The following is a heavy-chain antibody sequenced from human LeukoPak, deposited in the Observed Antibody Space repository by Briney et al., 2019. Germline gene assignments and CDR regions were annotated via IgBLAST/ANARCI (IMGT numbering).Heavy chain of an antibody. V-gene: IGHV1-2*02. Sequence: ASVKVSCKASGYTFTVYYMHWVRQAPGQGLEWMGWINPNSGGTNYAQKFQGRVTMTRDMSVRTAYMELSRLRSDDTAVYYCAREVGRGFDYWGQGTLVTVSS. J-gene: IGHJ4*02. D-gene: IGHD1-26*01. CDR2: INPNSGGT. CDR1: GYTFTVYY. CDR3: AREVGRGFDY.